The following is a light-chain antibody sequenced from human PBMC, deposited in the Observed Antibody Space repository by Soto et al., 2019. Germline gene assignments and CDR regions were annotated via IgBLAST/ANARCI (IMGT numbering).Light chain of an antibody. CDR3: QQYGSSPWT. CDR1: QSVSSN. J-gene: IGKJ1*01. V-gene: IGKV3-20*01. Sequence: EIVLTQSPATLSLSPGERATLSCRASQSVSSNLAWYQQKPGQAPRLLIYGASTRATGIPARFSGSGSGTDSTLTISRLEPEDFAVYYCQQYGSSPWTFGQGTKVDIK. CDR2: GAS.